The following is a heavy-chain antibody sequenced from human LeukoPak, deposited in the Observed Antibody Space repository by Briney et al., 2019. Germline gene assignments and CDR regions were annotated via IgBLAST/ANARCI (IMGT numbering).Heavy chain of an antibody. V-gene: IGHV3-23*01. D-gene: IGHD5-18*01. CDR1: GFTLSSYA. Sequence: GGSLRLSCAASGFTLSSYAMSWVRQAPGKGLEWVSAISSSGGSTYYADSVKGRFTISRDNSQKPLYMQMNSLRDEDTAVYYCAKDGGAQLWLRGYHDFWGQGTLVTVSS. CDR3: AKDGGAQLWLRGYHDF. J-gene: IGHJ4*02. CDR2: ISSSGGST.